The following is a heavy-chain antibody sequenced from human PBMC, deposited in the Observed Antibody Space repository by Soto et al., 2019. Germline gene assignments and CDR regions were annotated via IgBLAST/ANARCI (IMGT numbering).Heavy chain of an antibody. V-gene: IGHV3-23*01. CDR2: ISGSGGST. Sequence: GGSLRLSCAASGFTFSSYAMSSVRQAPGKGLEWVSAISGSGGSTYYADSVKGRFTISRDNSKNTLYLQMNSLRAEDTAVYYCAKAAKRTYVRDYYYYGMDVWGQGTTVTVSS. D-gene: IGHD5-18*01. CDR1: GFTFSSYA. CDR3: AKAAKRTYVRDYYYYGMDV. J-gene: IGHJ6*02.